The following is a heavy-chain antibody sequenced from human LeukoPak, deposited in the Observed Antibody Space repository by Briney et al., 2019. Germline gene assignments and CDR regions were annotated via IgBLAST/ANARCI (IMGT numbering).Heavy chain of an antibody. Sequence: SETLPLTCTVSGGSISSYYWSWIRQPPGKGLEWIGYIYYSGSTNYNPSLKSRVTISVDTSKNQFSLKLSSVTAADTAVYYCAGSTDWFDPWGQGTLVTVSS. J-gene: IGHJ5*02. V-gene: IGHV4-59*08. CDR3: AGSTDWFDP. CDR1: GGSISSYY. D-gene: IGHD4-11*01. CDR2: IYYSGST.